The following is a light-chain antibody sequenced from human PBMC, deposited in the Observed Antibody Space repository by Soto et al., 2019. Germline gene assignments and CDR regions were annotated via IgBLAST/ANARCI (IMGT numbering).Light chain of an antibody. Sequence: DIQMTQSPSTLPASVGDRVTITCRASQSISRWLAWYQQKPGKAPKLLIYDASTLESGDPSRFSGSGSGTEYTLSISSLQPDDFATYYCQQYNNYSPWTFGQGTKVEIK. CDR3: QQYNNYSPWT. CDR1: QSISRW. J-gene: IGKJ1*01. V-gene: IGKV1-5*01. CDR2: DAS.